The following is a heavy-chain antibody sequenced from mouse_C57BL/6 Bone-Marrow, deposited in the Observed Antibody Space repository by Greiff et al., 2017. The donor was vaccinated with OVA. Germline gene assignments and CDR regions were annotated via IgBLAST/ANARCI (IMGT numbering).Heavy chain of an antibody. V-gene: IGHV5-16*01. J-gene: IGHJ4*01. D-gene: IGHD2-10*02. CDR2: INYDGSST. CDR3: ARGYPRPYAMDY. CDR1: GFTFSDYY. Sequence: EVKLVESEGGLVQPGSSMKLSCTASGFTFSDYYMAWVRQVPEKGLEWVANINYDGSSTYYLDSLKSRFIISRDNAKNILYLQMSSLKSEVTATYYCARGYPRPYAMDYWGQGTSVTVSS.